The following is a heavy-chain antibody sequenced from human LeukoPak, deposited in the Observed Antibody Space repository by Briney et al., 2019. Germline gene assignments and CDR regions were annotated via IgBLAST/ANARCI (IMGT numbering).Heavy chain of an antibody. D-gene: IGHD2-2*01. Sequence: ASVKVSCKASGYSFTSFGISWVRQAPGQGLEWMGWISAYNGNTNYVQKFQGRVTMTRNTSITTAYMELSNLRSDDTAVYYCVRRMSGYCSSTICRNYAFDMWGQGTMVTVSS. V-gene: IGHV1-18*01. CDR2: ISAYNGNT. CDR1: GYSFTSFG. J-gene: IGHJ3*02. CDR3: VRRMSGYCSSTICRNYAFDM.